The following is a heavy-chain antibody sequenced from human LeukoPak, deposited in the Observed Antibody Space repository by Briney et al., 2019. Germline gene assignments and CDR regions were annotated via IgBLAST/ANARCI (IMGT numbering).Heavy chain of an antibody. CDR3: ARDTAYTAMASDDAFDI. CDR1: GSTFTGCY. D-gene: IGHD5-18*01. V-gene: IGHV1-2*02. CDR2: INPNSGGT. J-gene: IGHJ3*02. Sequence: GASVTVSCKASGSTFTGCYMHWVRQAPGQGLEWMGWINPNSGGTNYAQKFQGRVTMTRDTSISTAYMELSRLRSDDTAVYYCARDTAYTAMASDDAFDIWGQGTMVTVSS.